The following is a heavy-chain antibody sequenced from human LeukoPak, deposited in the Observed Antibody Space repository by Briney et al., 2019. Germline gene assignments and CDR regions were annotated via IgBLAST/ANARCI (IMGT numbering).Heavy chain of an antibody. CDR2: IIPILGIA. CDR1: GGTFSSYA. D-gene: IGHD3-10*01. J-gene: IGHJ6*02. Sequence: ASVKVSCKASGGTFSSYAISWVRQAPGQGLEWTGRIIPILGIANYAQKFQGRVTITADKSTSTAYMELSSLRSEDTAVYYCARDLALYGSGSSDYYGMDVWGQGTTVTVSS. CDR3: ARDLALYGSGSSDYYGMDV. V-gene: IGHV1-69*04.